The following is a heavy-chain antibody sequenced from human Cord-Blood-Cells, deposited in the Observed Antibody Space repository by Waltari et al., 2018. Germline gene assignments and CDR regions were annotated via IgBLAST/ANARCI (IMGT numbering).Heavy chain of an antibody. CDR2: IDWDDDK. CDR3: ARIRRGYSGYGLDY. D-gene: IGHD5-12*01. Sequence: QVTLRESGPALVKPTQTLTLTGTSPGFSLRTRGMCVSLISQPPGKALEGLALIDWDDDKSYTTSLKTRLTISKDTSKNQVVLTMTNMDPVDTATYYCARIRRGYSGYGLDYWGQGTLGTVSS. CDR1: GFSLRTRGMC. V-gene: IGHV2-70*01. J-gene: IGHJ4*02.